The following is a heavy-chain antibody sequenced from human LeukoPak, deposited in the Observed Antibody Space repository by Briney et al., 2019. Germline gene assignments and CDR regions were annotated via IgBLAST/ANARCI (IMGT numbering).Heavy chain of an antibody. Sequence: AGGSLRLSCAASGFTFDSCAMTWVRQAPGKGLEWVSRISDSGSSAHYADSVEGRFTISRDNSKNTLYLQMNSLRAEDTVVYYCAKGRGSSSVFESWGQGTLVTVSS. V-gene: IGHV3-23*01. CDR1: GFTFDSCA. D-gene: IGHD6-6*01. J-gene: IGHJ4*02. CDR3: AKGRGSSSVFES. CDR2: ISDSGSSA.